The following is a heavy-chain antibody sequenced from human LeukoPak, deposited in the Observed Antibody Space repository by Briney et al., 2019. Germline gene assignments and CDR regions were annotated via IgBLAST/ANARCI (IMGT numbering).Heavy chain of an antibody. J-gene: IGHJ4*02. Sequence: PGGSLRLSCAASGFTFSGYAMHWVRQAPGKGLEWLTVISTDGNDKHYADSVKGRFTVSRDNSKNTLFLQMNNLRTEDTAVYYCAKDKSVSAGYYFDYWGQGTLVTVSS. CDR2: ISTDGNDK. V-gene: IGHV3-30*04. CDR3: AKDKSVSAGYYFDY. CDR1: GFTFSGYA. D-gene: IGHD5/OR15-5a*01.